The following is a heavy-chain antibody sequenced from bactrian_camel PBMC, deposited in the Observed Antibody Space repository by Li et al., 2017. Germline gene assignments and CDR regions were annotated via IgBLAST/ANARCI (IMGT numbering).Heavy chain of an antibody. CDR1: RYTYKRNC. CDR2: IDSDGIT. V-gene: IGHV3S53*01. J-gene: IGHJ4*01. D-gene: IGHD7*01. CDR3: AADSYNLQLARSYTY. Sequence: QVQLVESGGGLVRPGVSLRLSCAAGRYTYKRNCMGWFRQVPGLEREGIGSIDSDGITTYADSLKARFTISRDNAKSTLYLQMNNLKPEDTALYYCAADSYNLQLARSYTYWGQGTQVTVS.